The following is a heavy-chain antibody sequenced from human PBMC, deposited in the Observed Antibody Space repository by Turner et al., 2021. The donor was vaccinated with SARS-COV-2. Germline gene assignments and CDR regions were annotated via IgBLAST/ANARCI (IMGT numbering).Heavy chain of an antibody. Sequence: QVQLQQLGAGLLKPSETLSLTCAAYGGSFSGYYWIWIRQSPGKGLVWIWEISHSGSTTYNPSLKSRVTLSVDRSKIQFSLRLSSVTAADTAVYYCARVNYGGVTVRDYYSYYGMDVWGQGTTVTVS. CDR3: ARVNYGGVTVRDYYSYYGMDV. D-gene: IGHD2-21*02. V-gene: IGHV4-34*01. J-gene: IGHJ6*02. CDR2: ISHSGST. CDR1: GGSFSGYY.